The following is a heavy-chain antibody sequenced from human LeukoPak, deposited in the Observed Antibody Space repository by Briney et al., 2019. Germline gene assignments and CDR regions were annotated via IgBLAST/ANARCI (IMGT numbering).Heavy chain of an antibody. CDR3: TRDPTDFGDYVGRNYYYGMDV. CDR2: ISSSSSTI. V-gene: IGHV3-48*01. J-gene: IGHJ6*02. Sequence: GGSLRLSCAASGFTFSSYSMNWVRQAPGKGLEWVSYISSSSSTIYYADSVKGRFTISRDNAKNSLYLQMNSLRAEDTAVYYCTRDPTDFGDYVGRNYYYGMDVWGQGTTVTVSS. D-gene: IGHD4-17*01. CDR1: GFTFSSYS.